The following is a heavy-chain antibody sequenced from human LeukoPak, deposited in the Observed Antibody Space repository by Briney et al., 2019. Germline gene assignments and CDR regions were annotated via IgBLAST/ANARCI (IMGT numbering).Heavy chain of an antibody. CDR1: GYTLTELS. D-gene: IGHD2-2*01. CDR2: FDPEDGET. Sequence: ASVKVPCKVSGYTLTELSMHWVRQAPGKGLEWMGGFDPEDGETIYAQKFQGRVTMTEDTSTDTAYMELSSLRSEDTAVYYCATDRQPDYSSTSCSLDYWGQGTLVTVSS. V-gene: IGHV1-24*01. J-gene: IGHJ4*02. CDR3: ATDRQPDYSSTSCSLDY.